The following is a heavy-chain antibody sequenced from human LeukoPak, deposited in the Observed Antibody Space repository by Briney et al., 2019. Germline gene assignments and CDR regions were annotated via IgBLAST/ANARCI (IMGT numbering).Heavy chain of an antibody. CDR1: GGSISSYY. J-gene: IGHJ4*02. D-gene: IGHD4-17*01. CDR2: IYYSGST. V-gene: IGHV4-59*08. Sequence: SETLSLTCTVSGGSISSYYWSWIRQPPGKGLEWIGYIYYSGSTNYNPSLKSRVTISVDTSKNQFSLKLSSVTAADTAVYYCAGTNLLYGDYAYDYWGQGTLVTVSS. CDR3: AGTNLLYGDYAYDY.